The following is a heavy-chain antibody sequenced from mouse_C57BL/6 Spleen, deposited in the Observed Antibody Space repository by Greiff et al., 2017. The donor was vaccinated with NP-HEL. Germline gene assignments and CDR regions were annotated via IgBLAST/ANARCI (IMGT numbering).Heavy chain of an antibody. Sequence: QVQLQQPGAELVRPGSSVKLSCKASGYTFTSYWMHWVKQRPIQGLEWIGNIDPSDSETHYNQKFKDKATLTVDKSSSTAYMQLSSLTSEDSAVYYCVTGTNYAMDYWGQGTSVTVSS. CDR1: GYTFTSYW. CDR3: VTGTNYAMDY. V-gene: IGHV1-52*01. D-gene: IGHD4-1*01. J-gene: IGHJ4*01. CDR2: IDPSDSET.